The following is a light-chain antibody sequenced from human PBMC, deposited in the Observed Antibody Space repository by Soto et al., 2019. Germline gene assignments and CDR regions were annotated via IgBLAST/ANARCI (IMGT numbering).Light chain of an antibody. CDR3: SAWDNILNAWV. V-gene: IGLV1-44*01. CDR2: SNI. CDR1: SSNIGSNT. J-gene: IGLJ3*02. Sequence: QLVLTQPPSASGTPGQRVTISCSGSSSNIGSNTVNWYQQLPGTAPRLLIYSNIYRPSGIPDRISGSYSGTSASLAISGLQSEDEADYYFSAWDNILNAWVFGGGTKLTV.